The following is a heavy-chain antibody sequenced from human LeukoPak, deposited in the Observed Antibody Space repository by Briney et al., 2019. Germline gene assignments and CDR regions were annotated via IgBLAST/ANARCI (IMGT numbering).Heavy chain of an antibody. CDR2: ITSKTDGGTT. Sequence: PGGSLRLSCAASGFTFSNAWMNWVRQAPGKGLEWVGRITSKTDGGTTDYAAPVKGRFTISRYDTKNTLYLQMNSLKTEDTAVYYCTVLTGYMPTWGQGTLVTVSS. J-gene: IGHJ5*02. CDR1: GFTFSNAW. V-gene: IGHV3-15*07. D-gene: IGHD3-9*01. CDR3: TVLTGYMPT.